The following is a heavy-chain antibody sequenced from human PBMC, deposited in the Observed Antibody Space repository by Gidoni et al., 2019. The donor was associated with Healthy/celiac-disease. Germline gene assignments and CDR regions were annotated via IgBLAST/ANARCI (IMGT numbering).Heavy chain of an antibody. CDR1: GYTLTGSY. CDR2: INPNSGGT. D-gene: IGHD2-2*02. CDR3: ARGNLGYCSSTSCYTEGWFDP. Sequence: QVQLVQSGAEVKKPGASVKVSCKASGYTLTGSYMHWVRQAPGQGLEWMGWINPNSGGTNYAQKLQGRVTMTRDTSISTAYMELSRLRSDDTAVYYCARGNLGYCSSTSCYTEGWFDPWGQGTLVTVSS. J-gene: IGHJ5*02. V-gene: IGHV1-2*02.